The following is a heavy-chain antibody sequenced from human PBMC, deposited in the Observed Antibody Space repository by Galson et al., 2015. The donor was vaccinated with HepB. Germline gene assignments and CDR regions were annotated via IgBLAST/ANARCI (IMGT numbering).Heavy chain of an antibody. CDR2: INPSGGST. Sequence: SVKVSCKASGYTFTSYYMHWVRQAPGQGLEWMGIINPSGGSTSYAQKLQGRVTMTRDTSTSTVYMELSSLRSEDTAVYYCATSGDGGDIAAAAPLRHWGQVTLVTVSS. CDR3: ATSGDGGDIAAAAPLRH. CDR1: GYTFTSYY. J-gene: IGHJ1*01. D-gene: IGHD6-13*01. V-gene: IGHV1-46*04.